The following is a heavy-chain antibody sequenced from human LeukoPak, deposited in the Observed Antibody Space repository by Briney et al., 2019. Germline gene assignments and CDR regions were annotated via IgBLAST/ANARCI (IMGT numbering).Heavy chain of an antibody. Sequence: PGGSLRLSCAASGFTFTNHAMIWVRQAPGKGLEWVSAVSGNGVNTYYADSVKGRFTISRDNSKNTLYLQMNSLRAEDTAVYYCAKDKHIVVVTAMDYWGQGTLVTVSS. V-gene: IGHV3-23*01. CDR2: VSGNGVNT. D-gene: IGHD2-21*02. CDR1: GFTFTNHA. J-gene: IGHJ4*02. CDR3: AKDKHIVVVTAMDY.